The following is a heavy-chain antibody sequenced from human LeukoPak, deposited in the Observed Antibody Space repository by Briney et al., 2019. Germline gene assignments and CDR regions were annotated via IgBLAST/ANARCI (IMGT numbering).Heavy chain of an antibody. V-gene: IGHV3-30*04. CDR3: ARGFISRGYSYANDAFDI. CDR2: ISYDGSNK. D-gene: IGHD5-18*01. CDR1: GFTFSSYA. J-gene: IGHJ3*02. Sequence: GRSLRLSCAASGFTFSSYAMHWVRKAPGKGPDRVAVISYDGSNKYYADSVKGRFTISRDNSKNTLYLQMNSLRAEDTAVYYCARGFISRGYSYANDAFDIWGQGIMVTVSS.